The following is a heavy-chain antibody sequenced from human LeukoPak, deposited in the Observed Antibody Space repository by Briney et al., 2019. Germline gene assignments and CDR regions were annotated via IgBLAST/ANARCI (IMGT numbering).Heavy chain of an antibody. CDR2: IYYSGSS. D-gene: IGHD3-3*01. Sequence: SETLSLTRNVSGGSISGYHWSWIRQPPGKGLEWLGYIYYSGSSNYNPSLKSRVTMSADTSKNQFSLKLSSVTAADTAVYYCARGGYDDEDYWGQGTLVTVSS. CDR1: GGSISGYH. V-gene: IGHV4-59*12. CDR3: ARGGYDDEDY. J-gene: IGHJ4*02.